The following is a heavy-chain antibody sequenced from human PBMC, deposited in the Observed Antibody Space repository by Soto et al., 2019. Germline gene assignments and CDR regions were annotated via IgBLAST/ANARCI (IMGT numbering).Heavy chain of an antibody. Sequence: PSETLSLTCAISGDSINSSHSWTWVRQPPGKGLEWIGEAHHGGTNSNPSLKTRVTILLDKSKNQFSLKLNSVTAADTAIYYCARERVSWFGDLLPLDLDVWGQGTMVTVSS. CDR1: GDSINSSHS. CDR3: ARERVSWFGDLLPLDLDV. V-gene: IGHV4-4*02. D-gene: IGHD3-10*01. CDR2: AHHGGT. J-gene: IGHJ6*02.